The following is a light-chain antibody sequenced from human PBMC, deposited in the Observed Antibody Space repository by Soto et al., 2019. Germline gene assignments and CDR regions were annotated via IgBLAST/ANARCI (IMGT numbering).Light chain of an antibody. CDR1: QGISSY. J-gene: IGKJ1*01. CDR2: AAS. CDR3: QQLNSYPRT. V-gene: IGKV1-9*01. Sequence: DIQWTQSPSFLSASVGDRVTITCRASQGISSYLAWSQQKPGKAPKLLIYAASTLQSGVPSRFSGSGSGTEFTLTISSLQPEDFATYYCQQLNSYPRTFGQGTKVEIK.